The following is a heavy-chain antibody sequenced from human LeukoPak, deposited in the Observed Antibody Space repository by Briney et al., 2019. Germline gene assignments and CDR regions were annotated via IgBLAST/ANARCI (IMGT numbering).Heavy chain of an antibody. CDR2: ISAYNGNT. Sequence: ASVKVSCKASGYTFTSYGISWVRQAPGQGLEWMGWISAYNGNTNYAQKLQGRVTMTTDTSTSTAYMELRSLRSDDTAVYYCARVLWSSGWYSSNWFDPWGQRTLVTVSS. J-gene: IGHJ5*02. CDR3: ARVLWSSGWYSSNWFDP. V-gene: IGHV1-18*01. D-gene: IGHD6-19*01. CDR1: GYTFTSYG.